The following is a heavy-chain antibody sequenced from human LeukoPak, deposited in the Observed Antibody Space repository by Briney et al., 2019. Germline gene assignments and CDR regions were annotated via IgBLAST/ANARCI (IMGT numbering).Heavy chain of an antibody. CDR1: GFTFSSYA. CDR3: AKDGGPIVVVPAALDY. D-gene: IGHD2-2*01. V-gene: IGHV3-23*01. J-gene: IGHJ4*02. CDR2: ISGSGGST. Sequence: PGGSLRLSCAAPGFTFSSYAMSWVRQAPGKGLEWVSAISGSGGSTYYADSVKGRFTISRDNSKNTLYLQMNSLRAEDTAVYYCAKDGGPIVVVPAALDYWGQGTLVTVSS.